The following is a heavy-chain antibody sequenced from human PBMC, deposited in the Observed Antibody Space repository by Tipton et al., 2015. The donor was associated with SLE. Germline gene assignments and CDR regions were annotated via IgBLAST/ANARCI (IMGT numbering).Heavy chain of an antibody. Sequence: TLSLTCTVSGGSISSSSYYWGWIRQPPGKGLEWIGSIYYSGSTYYNPSLKSRVTISVDTSKNQFSLKLSSVTAADTAVYYCARCSTRHYYYYYMDVWGKGTTVTVSS. CDR3: ARCSTRHYYYYYMDV. V-gene: IGHV4-39*07. CDR2: IYYSGST. D-gene: IGHD2-2*01. J-gene: IGHJ6*03. CDR1: GGSISSSSYY.